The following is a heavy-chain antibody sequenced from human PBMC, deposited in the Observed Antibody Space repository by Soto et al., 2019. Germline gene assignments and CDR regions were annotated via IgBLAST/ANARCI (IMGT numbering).Heavy chain of an antibody. CDR2: ISSSSSTI. D-gene: IGHD4-17*01. V-gene: IGHV3-48*01. CDR1: GFTFSSYS. J-gene: IGHJ2*01. CDR3: ARDYGVDHWYFDL. Sequence: GGSLRLSCAASGFTFSSYSMNWVRQAPGKGLEWVSYISSSSSTIYYADSVKGRFTISRDNAKNSLYLQMNSLRSEDTAVYYCARDYGVDHWYFDLWGRGTLVTVSS.